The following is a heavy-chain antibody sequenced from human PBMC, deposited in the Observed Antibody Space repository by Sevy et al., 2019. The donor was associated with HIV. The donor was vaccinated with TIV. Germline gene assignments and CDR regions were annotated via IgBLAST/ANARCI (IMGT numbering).Heavy chain of an antibody. CDR2: IDSGGST. Sequence: GGSLRLSCEASGFTVSGNYMAWVRLAPGKGLEWVSLIDSGGSTYYADSVKGGFTISRDNSKNKLYLQMNSLGAEDTAVYYCASHDSSGYQFDYWGQGTLVTVSS. CDR3: ASHDSSGYQFDY. CDR1: GFTVSGNY. V-gene: IGHV3-66*04. J-gene: IGHJ4*02. D-gene: IGHD3-22*01.